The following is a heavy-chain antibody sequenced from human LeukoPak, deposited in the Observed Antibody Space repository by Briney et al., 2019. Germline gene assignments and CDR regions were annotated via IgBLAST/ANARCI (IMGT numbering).Heavy chain of an antibody. J-gene: IGHJ4*02. V-gene: IGHV3-30*02. CDR2: IQYDGSYN. CDR1: AFSFSTYG. CDR3: AKDFRVGARSFDY. Sequence: GGSLRLSCEAPAFSFSTYGMHWVRQAPGKGLEWVAFIQYDGSYNMYADSVKGRFTISRDNSNNMLYLQMNSLRTEDTAVYFCAKDFRVGARSFDYWGQGTLVTVSS. D-gene: IGHD1-26*01.